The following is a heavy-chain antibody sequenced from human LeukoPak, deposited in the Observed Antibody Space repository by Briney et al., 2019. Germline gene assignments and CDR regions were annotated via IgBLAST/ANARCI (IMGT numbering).Heavy chain of an antibody. CDR2: INWNGGST. CDR3: ARVVLSRGERDY. Sequence: PGGSLRLSCAASGFTFDDYGMSWVRQAPGKGLEWVSGINWNGGSTDYVDSVKGRFTISRDNAKKFLYLQMNSLRAEDTASYYCARVVLSRGERDYWGQGTLVTVSS. V-gene: IGHV3-20*04. D-gene: IGHD5-24*01. J-gene: IGHJ4*02. CDR1: GFTFDDYG.